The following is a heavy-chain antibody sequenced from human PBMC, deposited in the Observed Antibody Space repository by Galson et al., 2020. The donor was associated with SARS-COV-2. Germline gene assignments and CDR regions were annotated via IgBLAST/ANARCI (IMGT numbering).Heavy chain of an antibody. D-gene: IGHD3-9*01. CDR1: GFSLSTSGVG. V-gene: IGHV2-5*02. J-gene: IGHJ5*02. Sequence: KMSGPTLVKPTQTLTLTCTFSGFSLSTSGVGVGWIRQPPGKALEWLALIYWDDDKRYSPSLKSRLTITKDTSKNQVVLTMTNMDPVDTATYYCAHRPPHYDMLTGYTAHNWFDPWGQGTLVTVSS. CDR3: AHRPPHYDMLTGYTAHNWFDP. CDR2: IYWDDDK.